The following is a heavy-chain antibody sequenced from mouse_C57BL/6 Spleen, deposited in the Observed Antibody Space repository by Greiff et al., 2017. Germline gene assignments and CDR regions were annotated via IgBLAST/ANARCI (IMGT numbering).Heavy chain of an antibody. Sequence: QVQLQQSGPELVKPGASVKISCKASGYAFSSSWMNWVKQRPGKGLEWIGRIYPGDGDTNYNGKFKGKATLTADKSSSTAYMQRRSLTAEDAAVYVCARWAGGYYSYWGQGTTLTVAS. J-gene: IGHJ2*01. CDR2: IYPGDGDT. CDR3: ARWAGGYYSY. D-gene: IGHD2-3*01. V-gene: IGHV1-82*01. CDR1: GYAFSSSW.